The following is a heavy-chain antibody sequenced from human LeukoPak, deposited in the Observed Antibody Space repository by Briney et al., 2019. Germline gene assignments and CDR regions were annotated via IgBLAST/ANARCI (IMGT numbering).Heavy chain of an antibody. CDR2: ISWNSGNL. CDR1: GFTFDDYA. D-gene: IGHD6-13*01. J-gene: IGHJ4*02. CDR3: AKEADYSSSWTDY. Sequence: GGSLRLSCAASGFTFDDYAMHWVRQAPGKGLEWVSGISWNSGNLAYADSVKGRFTISRDNAKNSLYLQTNSLRAEDTALYYCAKEADYSSSWTDYWGQGTLVTVSS. V-gene: IGHV3-9*01.